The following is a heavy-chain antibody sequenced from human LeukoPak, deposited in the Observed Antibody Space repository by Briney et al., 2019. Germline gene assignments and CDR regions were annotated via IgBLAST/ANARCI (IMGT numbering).Heavy chain of an antibody. CDR2: INPNSGGT. D-gene: IGHD3-3*01. Sequence: ASVKVSCKASGYTFTGYYMHWVRQAPGQGLEWMGWINPNSGGTNYAQKFQGRVTMTRDTSISTAYMELSRLRSDDTAVYYCARASNSPYGFWSGYYSFFDYWGQGTLVTVSS. V-gene: IGHV1-2*02. CDR3: ARASNSPYGFWSGYYSFFDY. J-gene: IGHJ4*02. CDR1: GYTFTGYY.